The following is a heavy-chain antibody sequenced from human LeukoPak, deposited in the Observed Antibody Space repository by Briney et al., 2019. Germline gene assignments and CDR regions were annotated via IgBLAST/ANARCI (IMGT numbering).Heavy chain of an antibody. V-gene: IGHV3-73*01. CDR2: IRSKANSYAT. Sequence: GGSLRLSRAASGFTFSGSAMYWVRQASGKGLEWVGRIRSKANSYATAYAASVKGRFTISRDDSKNTAYLQMNSLKTEDTAVYYCTSPIMDRISYYYYYMDVWGKGTTVTVSS. CDR3: TSPIMDRISYYYYYMDV. CDR1: GFTFSGSA. D-gene: IGHD1-14*01. J-gene: IGHJ6*03.